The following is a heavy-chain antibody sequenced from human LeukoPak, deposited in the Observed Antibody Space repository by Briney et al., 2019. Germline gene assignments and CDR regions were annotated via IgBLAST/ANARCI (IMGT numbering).Heavy chain of an antibody. V-gene: IGHV5-51*01. J-gene: IGHJ4*02. CDR2: IYPSDSDT. CDR1: GYSFNTYW. Sequence: PGESLKISCRGSGYSFNTYWIGWVRQMPGKGLEWMGIIYPSDSDTRYSPSFQGQVTMSADKSINTAYLQWSSLKASDTAMYYRARRQGCSRTSCPPDYWGQRTLHTVSA. CDR3: ARRQGCSRTSCPPDY. D-gene: IGHD2-2*01.